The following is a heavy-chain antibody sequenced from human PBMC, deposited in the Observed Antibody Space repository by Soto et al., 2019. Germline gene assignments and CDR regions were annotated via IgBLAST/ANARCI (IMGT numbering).Heavy chain of an antibody. D-gene: IGHD3-9*01. CDR1: GGSFSGYY. V-gene: IGHV4-34*01. Sequence: SETLSLTCAVYGGSFSGYYWSWIRQPPGKGLEWIGEINHSGSTNYNPSLKSRVTISVDRSKNQFSLKLSSVTAADTAVYYCARGMAEEQIFYYFDYWGQGALVTVSS. CDR2: INHSGST. J-gene: IGHJ4*02. CDR3: ARGMAEEQIFYYFDY.